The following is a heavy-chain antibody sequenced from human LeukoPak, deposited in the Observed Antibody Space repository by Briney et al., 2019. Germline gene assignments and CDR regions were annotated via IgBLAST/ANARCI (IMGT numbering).Heavy chain of an antibody. CDR3: ARGVSDQN. CDR2: ISHSGST. Sequence: SETLSLTCAVYGGSFSGYYWSWIRQSPGKGVEWIGEISHSGSTYYNPSLKSRVTISLDTSKNHFSLKLTSVTAADTAVYYCARGVSDQNWGQGTLVTVSS. J-gene: IGHJ4*02. CDR1: GGSFSGYY. V-gene: IGHV4-34*01.